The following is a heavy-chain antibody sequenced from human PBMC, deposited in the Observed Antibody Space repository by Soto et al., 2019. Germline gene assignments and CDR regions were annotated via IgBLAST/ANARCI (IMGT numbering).Heavy chain of an antibody. CDR1: EFTFSSYA. V-gene: IGHV3-23*01. CDR2: ISGGGGTT. Sequence: EVQLLESGGDLVQPGGSLRLSCAASEFTFSSYAMNWVRQAPGKGLEWVSVISGGGGTTYYADSVKGRFRISRDNSKNTLYLKMNSLRVEDTAVYYCAKGKVAYDNSGLQYFYYFPMNVWGQGTTVTFSS. J-gene: IGHJ6*02. CDR3: AKGKVAYDNSGLQYFYYFPMNV. D-gene: IGHD3-22*01.